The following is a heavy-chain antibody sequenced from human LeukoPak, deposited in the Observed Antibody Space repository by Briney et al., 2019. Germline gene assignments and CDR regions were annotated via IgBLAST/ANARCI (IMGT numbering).Heavy chain of an antibody. V-gene: IGHV3-7*01. J-gene: IGHJ6*03. CDR3: ARAGYCSGAICYSPHHYYMDV. CDR1: GFTFRSYW. CDR2: IKEDGSVK. D-gene: IGHD2-15*01. Sequence: GGSLRLSCAASGFTFRSYWMSWVRQAPGKGLEWVASIKEDGSVKYHADSVKGRFTISRDTDKNSLYLQMSSLRAEDTAVYYCARAGYCSGAICYSPHHYYMDVWGKGTTVTVSS.